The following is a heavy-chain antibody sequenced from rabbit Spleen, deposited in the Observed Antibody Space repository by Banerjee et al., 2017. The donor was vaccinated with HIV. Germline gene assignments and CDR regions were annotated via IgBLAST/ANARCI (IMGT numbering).Heavy chain of an antibody. Sequence: EESGGDLVKPEGSLTLTCTASGFSFSSSYWICWVRQAPGKGLEWIGCIYTGSGTTYYASWAKGRFTISKTSSTTVTLQMTSLTAADTATYFCARDTGTSFSTYGMDLWGPGTLVTVS. V-gene: IGHV1S45*01. CDR1: GFSFSSSYW. CDR2: IYTGSGTT. CDR3: ARDTGTSFSTYGMDL. D-gene: IGHD8-1*01. J-gene: IGHJ6*01.